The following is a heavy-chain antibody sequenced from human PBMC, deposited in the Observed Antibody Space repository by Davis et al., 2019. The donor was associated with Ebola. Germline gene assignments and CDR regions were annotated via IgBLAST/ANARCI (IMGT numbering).Heavy chain of an antibody. V-gene: IGHV3-15*01. Sequence: GESLKISCAASGFTFSSYEMNWVRQAPGKGLEWVGRIKGKTDGGTTDYAAPVKGRFAMSRDDSKNTLYLQMNSLKIDDTAVYYCTTLSTVTTMYFDLWGRGTPVTVSS. CDR3: TTLSTVTTMYFDL. CDR1: GFTFSSYE. J-gene: IGHJ2*01. CDR2: IKGKTDGGTT. D-gene: IGHD4-17*01.